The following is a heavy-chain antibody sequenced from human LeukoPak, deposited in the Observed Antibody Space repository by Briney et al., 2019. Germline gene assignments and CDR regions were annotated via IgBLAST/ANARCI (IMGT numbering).Heavy chain of an antibody. CDR2: ITSSSSSL. J-gene: IGHJ4*02. CDR3: ARDRGRVFDY. D-gene: IGHD3-16*01. Sequence: GGSLRLSCAASEFTFSSYSMNWVRQAPGKGLEWVSYITSSSSSLWYADSVKGRFTISRDNAKNSLYLQMSSLRDEDTAVYYCARDRGRVFDYWGQGTLVTVSS. V-gene: IGHV3-48*02. CDR1: EFTFSSYS.